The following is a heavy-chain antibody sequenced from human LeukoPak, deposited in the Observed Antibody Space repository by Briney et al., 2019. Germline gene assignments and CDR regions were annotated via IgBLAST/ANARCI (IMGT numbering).Heavy chain of an antibody. D-gene: IGHD5-18*01. CDR1: GGSISSGGYY. V-gene: IGHV4-61*08. Sequence: SETLSLTCNVSGGSISSGGYYWSWIRQPPGKGLEWIGYIYYSGSTSYNPSLKSRLIISVDTSKNQFSLKLNSVTAADTAVYYCARGGSSYGYYFDYWGQGTLVTVSS. J-gene: IGHJ4*02. CDR3: ARGGSSYGYYFDY. CDR2: IYYSGST.